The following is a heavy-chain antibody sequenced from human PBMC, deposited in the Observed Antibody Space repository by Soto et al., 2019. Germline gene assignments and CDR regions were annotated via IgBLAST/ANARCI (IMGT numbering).Heavy chain of an antibody. D-gene: IGHD3-22*01. J-gene: IGHJ4*02. V-gene: IGHV1-69*13. CDR1: GGTFGSYA. CDR3: ARGARAYYDSSGYYYGTFDY. Sequence: SVKVSCKASGGTFGSYAISWVREAPGQGLEWMGGIIPIFGTANYAQKFQGRVTITADESTSTAYMELSSLRSEDTAVYYCARGARAYYDSSGYYYGTFDYWGQGTLVTVSS. CDR2: IIPIFGTA.